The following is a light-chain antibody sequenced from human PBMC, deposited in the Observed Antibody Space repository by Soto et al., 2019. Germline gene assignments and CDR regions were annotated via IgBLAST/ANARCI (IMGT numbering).Light chain of an antibody. J-gene: IGKJ2*03. V-gene: IGKV1-33*01. Sequence: DIQMTQSPSSLSASVGDRVTITCQASQDISNYLNWYQQKPGKAPKLLIYDASNLETGVPSRFSVSGSGTDFTFTISSLQPEDIATYYCQQYDNLPPYSVGQGTKLEIK. CDR1: QDISNY. CDR2: DAS. CDR3: QQYDNLPPYS.